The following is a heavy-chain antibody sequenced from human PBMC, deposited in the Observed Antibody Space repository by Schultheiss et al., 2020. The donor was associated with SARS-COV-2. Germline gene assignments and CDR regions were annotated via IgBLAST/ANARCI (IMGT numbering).Heavy chain of an antibody. CDR3: VRETTGIVRSRYYSYMDV. J-gene: IGHJ6*03. D-gene: IGHD1-1*01. V-gene: IGHV3-33*05. CDR1: GFTFSSYG. CDR2: ISYDGSNK. Sequence: GGSLRLSCAASGFTFSSYGMHWVRQAPGKGLEWVAVISYDGSNKYYADSVKGRFTISRDVSENTLYLQMNSLRAEDTAVYYCVRETTGIVRSRYYSYMDVWGKGTTVTVSS.